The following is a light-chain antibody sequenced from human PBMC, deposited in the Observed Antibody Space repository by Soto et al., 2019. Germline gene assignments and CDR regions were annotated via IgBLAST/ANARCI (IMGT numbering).Light chain of an antibody. CDR3: SSYTNSNTLV. J-gene: IGLJ1*01. CDR2: DVD. V-gene: IGLV2-14*01. CDR1: SSDVGGYNY. Sequence: QSVLTQPASVSGSHGQSITISCTETSSDVGGYNYVSWYQQYPGKAPKLMIYDVDTRPSGVSNRFSGSKSGNTASLTISGLQADDEADYYCSSYTNSNTLVFGSGTKVTVL.